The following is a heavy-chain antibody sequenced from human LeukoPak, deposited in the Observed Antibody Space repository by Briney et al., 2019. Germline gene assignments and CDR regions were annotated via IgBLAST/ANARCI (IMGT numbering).Heavy chain of an antibody. CDR1: RFTFSDYY. CDR2: ISSSGSTI. D-gene: IGHD3-22*01. CDR3: ARGRTTMIPRVDY. J-gene: IGHJ4*02. Sequence: GGSLRLSCAASRFTFSDYYMSWIRQAPGKGLEWVSYISSSGSTIYYADSVKGRFTISRDNAKNSLYLQMNSLRAEDTAVYYCARGRTTMIPRVDYWGQGTLVTVSS. V-gene: IGHV3-11*01.